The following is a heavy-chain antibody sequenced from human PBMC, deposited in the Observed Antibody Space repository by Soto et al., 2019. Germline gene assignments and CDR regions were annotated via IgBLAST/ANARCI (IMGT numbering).Heavy chain of an antibody. Sequence: PGGSLRLSCAASGFTFSSYAMHWVRQAPGKGLEWVAVISYDGSNKYYADSVKGRFTISRDNSKNTLYLQMNSLRAEDTAVYYCAKSHRDYFDYWGQGILVTVSS. V-gene: IGHV3-30-3*02. CDR1: GFTFSSYA. J-gene: IGHJ4*02. CDR3: AKSHRDYFDY. CDR2: ISYDGSNK.